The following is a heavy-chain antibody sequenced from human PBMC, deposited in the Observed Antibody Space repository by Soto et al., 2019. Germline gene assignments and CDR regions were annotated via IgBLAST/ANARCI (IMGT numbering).Heavy chain of an antibody. Sequence: EASVKVSCKASGGTFSSYAISWVLQAPGQGLEWMGGIIPIFGTANYAQKFQGRVTITADESMSTAYMELSSLRSEDKAVYYCARASFPGTTSYYYYGMDVWGQGTTVTVSS. CDR2: IIPIFGTA. J-gene: IGHJ6*02. CDR3: ARASFPGTTSYYYYGMDV. D-gene: IGHD4-17*01. V-gene: IGHV1-69*13. CDR1: GGTFSSYA.